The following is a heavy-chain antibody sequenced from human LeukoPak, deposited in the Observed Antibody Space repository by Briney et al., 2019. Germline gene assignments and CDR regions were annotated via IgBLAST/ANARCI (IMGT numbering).Heavy chain of an antibody. CDR2: ISSSSSYI. V-gene: IGHV3-21*01. D-gene: IGHD6-13*01. J-gene: IGHJ4*02. Sequence: GGSLRLSCAASGFTYSSYSMNWVRQAPGKGLEWVSSISSSSSYIYYADSVKGRFTISRDNAKNSLYLQMNSLRAEDTAVYYCARSFLSIAAAATDYWGQGTLVTVSS. CDR3: ARSFLSIAAAATDY. CDR1: GFTYSSYS.